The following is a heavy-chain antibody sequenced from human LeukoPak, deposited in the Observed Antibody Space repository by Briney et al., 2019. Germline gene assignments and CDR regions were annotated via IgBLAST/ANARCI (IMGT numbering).Heavy chain of an antibody. Sequence: PSETLSLTCTVSGGSISSSSYYWGWIRQPPGKGLEWIVSIYYSGSTYYNPSLKSRITISVDTEKNQFSLKLSSVTAADTAVYYCAREGDCSGGSCYTTAGNWFDPWGRGTLVTVSS. CDR2: IYYSGST. J-gene: IGHJ5*02. D-gene: IGHD2-15*01. V-gene: IGHV4-39*07. CDR1: GGSISSSSYY. CDR3: AREGDCSGGSCYTTAGNWFDP.